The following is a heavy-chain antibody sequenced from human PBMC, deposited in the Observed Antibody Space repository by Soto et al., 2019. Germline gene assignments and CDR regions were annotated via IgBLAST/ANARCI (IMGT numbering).Heavy chain of an antibody. D-gene: IGHD2-8*01. CDR1: GGSITTVDYY. CDR2: IHQAGLT. V-gene: IGHV4-31*03. J-gene: IGHJ4*02. CDR3: AGKPNALSYFDD. Sequence: SETLSLTCTVSGGSITTVDYYWTWIRQLPGKGLEWIAYIHQAGLTYYNPSLQSRITISVDTSQNQFSLKLNSVTAADTAVYGCAGKPNALSYFDDWGQGALVTVSS.